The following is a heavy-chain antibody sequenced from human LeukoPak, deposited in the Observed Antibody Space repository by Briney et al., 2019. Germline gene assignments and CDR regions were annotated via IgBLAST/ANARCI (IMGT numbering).Heavy chain of an antibody. CDR2: IHSDGSTT. CDR3: ARDLSGSYYDSTY. V-gene: IGHV3-74*01. J-gene: IGHJ4*02. CDR1: GFSFSSYW. D-gene: IGHD3-22*01. Sequence: PGGSLRLSCAASGFSFSSYWMHWVRQAPGKGLVWVSRIHSDGSTTTYADSVKGRFTISRDNAKNTLFLQMNSLRAEDTAVYYCARDLSGSYYDSTYWGQGTLATVSS.